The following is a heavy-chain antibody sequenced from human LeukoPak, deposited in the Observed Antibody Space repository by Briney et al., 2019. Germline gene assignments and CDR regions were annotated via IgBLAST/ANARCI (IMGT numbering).Heavy chain of an antibody. V-gene: IGHV1-3*01. J-gene: IGHJ3*02. CDR3: AKDEQYQLLYDGLDAFDI. CDR2: INAGNGNT. CDR1: GYTFTSYA. D-gene: IGHD2-2*02. Sequence: GASVKVSCKASGYTFTSYAMHWVRQAPGQRLEWMGWINAGNGNTKYSQKFQGRVTITRDTSASTAYMELNSLRAEDTAVYYCAKDEQYQLLYDGLDAFDIWGQGTMVTVSS.